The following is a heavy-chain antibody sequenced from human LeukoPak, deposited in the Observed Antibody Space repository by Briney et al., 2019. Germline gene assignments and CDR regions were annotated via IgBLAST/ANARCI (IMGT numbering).Heavy chain of an antibody. J-gene: IGHJ4*02. D-gene: IGHD5-24*01. V-gene: IGHV3-30*02. CDR3: AKRLWADGYNYFDS. Sequence: PGGSLRLSCAASGFTFSSYGIHWVRQAPGKGLEWVAFIRYDGSNKYYADSVKGRFTISRDTSKNTLYLQMNSLRAEDTAIYYCAKRLWADGYNYFDSWGQGSLVTVSS. CDR1: GFTFSSYG. CDR2: IRYDGSNK.